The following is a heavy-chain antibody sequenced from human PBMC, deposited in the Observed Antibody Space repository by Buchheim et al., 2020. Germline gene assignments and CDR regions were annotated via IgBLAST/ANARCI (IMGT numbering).Heavy chain of an antibody. CDR2: ISYDGSNK. CDR3: AIDLDRQQLVPYVVGMDV. V-gene: IGHV3-30*03. CDR1: GFTFSSYG. Sequence: QVQLVESGGGVVQPGRSLRLSCAASGFTFSSYGMHWVRQAPGKGREWVAVISYDGSNKYYADSVKGRFTISSDNSKNTLYLKMNSLCAEDTAVYYCAIDLDRQQLVPYVVGMDVWGQGTT. D-gene: IGHD6-13*01. J-gene: IGHJ6*02.